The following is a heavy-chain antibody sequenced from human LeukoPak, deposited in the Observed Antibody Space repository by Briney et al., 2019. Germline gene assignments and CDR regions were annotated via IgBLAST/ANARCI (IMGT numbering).Heavy chain of an antibody. J-gene: IGHJ6*02. CDR2: MNPNSGNT. CDR3: AGRHSGSYSHYYGMDV. D-gene: IGHD1-26*01. Sequence: GASVKVSCKASGYTFTSYDINWVRQATGQGLEWMGWMNPNSGNTGYAQKFQGRVTITRNTSISTAYMELSSLRSEDTAVYYCAGRHSGSYSHYYGMDVWGQGTTVTVSS. CDR1: GYTFTSYD. V-gene: IGHV1-8*03.